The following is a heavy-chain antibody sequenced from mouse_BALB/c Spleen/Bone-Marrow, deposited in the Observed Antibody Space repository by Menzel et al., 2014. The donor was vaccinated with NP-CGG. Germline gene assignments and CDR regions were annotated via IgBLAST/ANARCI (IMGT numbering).Heavy chain of an antibody. V-gene: IGHV14-3*02. CDR3: ARGYYDYVYAMDY. CDR2: IDPANGNT. J-gene: IGHJ4*01. D-gene: IGHD2-4*01. CDR1: GFNIKDTY. Sequence: VQLQQPGAGLVKPGASVKLSCTASGFNIKDTYMHWVKQRPEQGLEWIGRIDPANGNTKYDPKFQGKATITADTSSNTAYLQLSSLTSEDTAVYYCARGYYDYVYAMDYWGQGTSVTVSS.